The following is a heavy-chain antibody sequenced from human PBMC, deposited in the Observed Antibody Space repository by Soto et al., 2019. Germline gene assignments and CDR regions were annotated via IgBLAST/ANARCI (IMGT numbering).Heavy chain of an antibody. V-gene: IGHV1-18*01. CDR2: ISPYNGRT. Sequence: QVHLVQSGSDVEQPGASVKVSCKASGYSFTSYGIAWVRQVPGQGPEWMGWISPYNGRTTYAQSVKGRVVMTTDISTNTVYLELRSLRSDDSAIYYCGRCRTDSYAMDVWGQGTTVTVSS. CDR3: GRCRTDSYAMDV. CDR1: GYSFTSYG. J-gene: IGHJ6*02. D-gene: IGHD5-18*01.